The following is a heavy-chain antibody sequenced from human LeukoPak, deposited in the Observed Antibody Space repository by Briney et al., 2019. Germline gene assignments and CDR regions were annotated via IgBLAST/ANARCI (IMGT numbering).Heavy chain of an antibody. CDR1: GFPFSSYG. CDR3: AKVPYGSGAMGYFQH. Sequence: PGRSLRLSCAASGFPFSSYGMHWVRQAPGKGLEWVAVIWHDGSNKYYADSVKGRFTISRDNSKNTLYLQMNSLRAEDTAVYYCAKVPYGSGAMGYFQHWGQGTLVTVSS. J-gene: IGHJ1*01. D-gene: IGHD3-10*01. CDR2: IWHDGSNK. V-gene: IGHV3-33*06.